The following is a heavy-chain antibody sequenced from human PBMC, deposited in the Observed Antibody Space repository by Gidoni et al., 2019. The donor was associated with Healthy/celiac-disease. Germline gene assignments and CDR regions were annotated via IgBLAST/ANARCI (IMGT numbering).Heavy chain of an antibody. V-gene: IGHV1-46*01. CDR3: ARDAADIVVVPANWFDP. D-gene: IGHD2-2*01. CDR2: INPSGGST. Sequence: QVQLVQSGAEVKKPGASVKVSCKASGYTFTSYYMHWVLQAPGQGLEWMGIINPSGGSTSYEQKFQGRVTMTRDTSTSTVYMELSSLRSEDTAVYYCARDAADIVVVPANWFDPWGQGTLVTVSS. CDR1: GYTFTSYY. J-gene: IGHJ5*02.